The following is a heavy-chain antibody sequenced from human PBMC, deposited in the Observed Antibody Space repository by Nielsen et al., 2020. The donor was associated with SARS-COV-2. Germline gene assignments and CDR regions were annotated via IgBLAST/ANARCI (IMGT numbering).Heavy chain of an antibody. CDR1: GSTFSDKA. CDR2: ISNDGRNS. D-gene: IGHD2-21*02. CDR3: ATDMSVVVTATEY. J-gene: IGHJ4*02. Sequence: GGSLRLSCAASGSTFSDKAMYWVRQAPGKGLEWVASISNDGRNSYDADSVKGRFTISRDNSKSMSYLQMNSLRSDDTAVYFCATDMSVVVTATEYWGQGTLVTVSS. V-gene: IGHV3-30*04.